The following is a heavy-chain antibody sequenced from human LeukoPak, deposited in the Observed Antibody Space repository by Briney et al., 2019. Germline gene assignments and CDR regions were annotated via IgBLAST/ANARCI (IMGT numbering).Heavy chain of an antibody. J-gene: IGHJ4*02. D-gene: IGHD3-10*01. V-gene: IGHV3-74*03. CDR1: GFTFSSNY. Sequence: GGSLRLSCAASGFTFSSNYMHWVRQAPGKGLVWVSRINTDGSDRTHADFVKGRFTISRDNAKNTLCLEMNSLRAEDTAVYYCARALRSPGDSGLDYWGQGALVTVSS. CDR2: INTDGSDR. CDR3: ARALRSPGDSGLDY.